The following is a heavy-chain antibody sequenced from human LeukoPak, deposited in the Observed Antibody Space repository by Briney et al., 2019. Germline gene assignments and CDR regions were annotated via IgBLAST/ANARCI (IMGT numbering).Heavy chain of an antibody. CDR2: IYTSGST. J-gene: IGHJ4*02. V-gene: IGHV4-4*07. CDR3: ARTAAYGDYFDY. D-gene: IGHD4-17*01. CDR1: GGSISSFY. Sequence: PSETLSLTCTVSGGSISSFYWSWIRHPAGKGLEWIGRIYTSGSTNYNPSLKSRVTMSVDTSKNQFSLKLSSVTAADTAVYYCARTAAYGDYFDYWGQGTLVTVSS.